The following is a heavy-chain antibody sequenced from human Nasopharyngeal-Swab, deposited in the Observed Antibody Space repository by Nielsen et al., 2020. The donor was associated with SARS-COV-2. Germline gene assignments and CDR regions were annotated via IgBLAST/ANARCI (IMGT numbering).Heavy chain of an antibody. V-gene: IGHV4-59*08. CDR1: GGSISSNY. CDR2: IYYSGST. CDR3: ASTYYYDSSGYGDAFDI. J-gene: IGHJ3*02. Sequence: PETLSLTCTVSGGSISSNYWSWMRQPPGKGLEWNGYIYYSGSTNYNPSLKSQVTISVDTSKNQFSLKLSSVTAADTAVYYCASTYYYDSSGYGDAFDIWGQGTMVTVSS. D-gene: IGHD3-22*01.